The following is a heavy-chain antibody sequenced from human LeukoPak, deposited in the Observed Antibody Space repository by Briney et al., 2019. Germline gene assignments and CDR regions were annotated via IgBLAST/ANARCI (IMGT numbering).Heavy chain of an antibody. CDR1: GFTFSSYG. D-gene: IGHD2-15*01. CDR3: AKDDDLVVAAINYFDY. J-gene: IGHJ4*02. Sequence: GGSLRLSCAVSGFTFSSYGMHWVRQAPGKGLEWVAFIRYDGSNKYYADSVKGRFTISRDNSKNTLYLQMNSLRAEDTAVYYCAKDDDLVVAAINYFDYWGQGTLVTVSS. CDR2: IRYDGSNK. V-gene: IGHV3-30*02.